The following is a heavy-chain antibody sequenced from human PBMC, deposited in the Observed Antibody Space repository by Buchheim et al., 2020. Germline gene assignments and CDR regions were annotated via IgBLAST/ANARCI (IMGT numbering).Heavy chain of an antibody. CDR3: ARGRARTRRGHYYHMDI. CDR1: GYTFTNYD. V-gene: IGHV1-8*01. CDR2: MNPNSGNT. J-gene: IGHJ6*03. Sequence: QVQLVQSGAEVKKPGASVKVSCKASGYTFTNYDINWVRQATGQGLEWMGWMNPNSGNTDYAHKFQGRVTMTRNNSISTAYMELSSVLSKDTAIYYCARGRARTRRGHYYHMDIWGKGT.